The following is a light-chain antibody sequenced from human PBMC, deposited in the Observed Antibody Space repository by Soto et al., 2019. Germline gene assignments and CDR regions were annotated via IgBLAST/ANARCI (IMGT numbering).Light chain of an antibody. Sequence: EIVMMQSPATLSVSPGERATLSCRASQSVGSNLAWYQQKPGQAPRLLIYDASTRATGIPARFSGSGSGTEFTLTISSLQSEDFAVYSCQQYNTWHTFGQGTNVEIK. CDR3: QQYNTWHT. CDR2: DAS. V-gene: IGKV3-15*01. CDR1: QSVGSN. J-gene: IGKJ2*01.